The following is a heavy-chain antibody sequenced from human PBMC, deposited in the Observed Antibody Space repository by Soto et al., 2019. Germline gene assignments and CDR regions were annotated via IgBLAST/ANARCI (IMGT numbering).Heavy chain of an antibody. V-gene: IGHV3-9*01. Sequence: EVQLVESGGGLVQPGRSLRLSCAASGFTFDGCAMHWVRQAPGKGLEWVSGISRDSGYIGYAESVKGRFTISRDNAKNSLYLQMNSLRADDTAFYYCAKERIYSGYEPPDYWGQGTLVTVSS. D-gene: IGHD5-12*01. CDR2: ISRDSGYI. CDR3: AKERIYSGYEPPDY. CDR1: GFTFDGCA. J-gene: IGHJ4*02.